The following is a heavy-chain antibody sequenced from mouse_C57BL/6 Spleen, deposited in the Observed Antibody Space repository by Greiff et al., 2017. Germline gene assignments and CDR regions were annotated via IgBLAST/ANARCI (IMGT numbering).Heavy chain of an antibody. V-gene: IGHV1-52*01. J-gene: IGHJ3*01. CDR3: ARSGYYGSQAWFAY. Sequence: QVQLQQPGAELVRPGSSVKLSCKASGYTFTSYWMHWVKQRPIQGLEWIGNIDPSDSETHYNQKFKDKDTLTVDKSSSTAYMQLSSLTSEDSAVYYCARSGYYGSQAWFAYWGQGTLVTVSA. D-gene: IGHD1-1*01. CDR2: IDPSDSET. CDR1: GYTFTSYW.